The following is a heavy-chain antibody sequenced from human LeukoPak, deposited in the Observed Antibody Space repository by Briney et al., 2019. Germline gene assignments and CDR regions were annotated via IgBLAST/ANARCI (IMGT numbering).Heavy chain of an antibody. D-gene: IGHD2-21*02. J-gene: IGHJ4*02. CDR3: ASAVTGSLFR. CDR2: IKQDGSEK. Sequence: PEGSLRLSCAASGFTFNNYWMSWVRQAPGKGLEWVANIKQDGSEKNYVESLKGRVTISRDNAKKTLYLQMNSVRAEDTAVYYCASAVTGSLFRWGQGTLVTVSS. V-gene: IGHV3-7*01. CDR1: GFTFNNYW.